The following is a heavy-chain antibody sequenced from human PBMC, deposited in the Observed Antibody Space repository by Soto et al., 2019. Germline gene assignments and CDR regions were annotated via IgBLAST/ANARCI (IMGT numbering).Heavy chain of an antibody. CDR2: IKQDGSEK. Sequence: GGSLRLSCAASGFTFSSYWMSWVRQAPGKGLEWVANIKQDGSEKYYVDSVKGRFTISRDNAKNSLYLQMNSLRAEDTAVYYCARGPPDPFRNIVVVVAAYYWGQGTLVTVSS. J-gene: IGHJ4*02. CDR3: ARGPPDPFRNIVVVVAAYY. CDR1: GFTFSSYW. D-gene: IGHD2-15*01. V-gene: IGHV3-7*01.